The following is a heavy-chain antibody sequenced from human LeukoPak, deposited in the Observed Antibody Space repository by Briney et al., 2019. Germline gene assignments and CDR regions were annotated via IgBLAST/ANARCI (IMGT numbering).Heavy chain of an antibody. CDR2: ISYDGNNK. J-gene: IGHJ4*02. V-gene: IGHV3-30*03. CDR1: GFTFSTYS. D-gene: IGHD3-10*01. CDR3: ARDQVGD. Sequence: GGSLRLSCAASGFTFSTYSMHWVRQAPGKGLEWVAVISYDGNNKYYADSVKGRFTIFRDNSKNTLYLQINSLRTEDTAMYYCARDQVGDWGQGTLVIVSS.